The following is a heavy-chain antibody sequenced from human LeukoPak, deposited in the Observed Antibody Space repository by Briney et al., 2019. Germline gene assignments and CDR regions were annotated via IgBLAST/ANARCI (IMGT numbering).Heavy chain of an antibody. CDR1: GYTFTNYF. V-gene: IGHV1-46*03. J-gene: IGHJ5*02. D-gene: IGHD2-15*01. CDR2: VTPSDGGT. Sequence: GASVKLSCKTSGYTFTNYFMHWVRQAPGQGLEWMGAVTPSDGGTNYAQKLQGRITMTRDTSTSTVYMDLSSLKPEDTAVYYCVREGGCSGGSCYRFDPWGQGALVTVSS. CDR3: VREGGCSGGSCYRFDP.